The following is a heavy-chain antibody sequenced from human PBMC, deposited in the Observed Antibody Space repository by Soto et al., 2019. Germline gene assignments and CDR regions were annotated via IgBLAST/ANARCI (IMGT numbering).Heavy chain of an antibody. CDR1: GFTFSPYE. D-gene: IGHD2-8*01. V-gene: IGHV3-48*03. CDR2: ISSSGSTI. CDR3: VREAPCSNGVCQFDY. Sequence: GSLRLSCAASGFTFSPYEMSWVRQAPGKGLEWISYISSSGSTIHYADSVKGRFSISRDNAKKSLFLQMNSLRAEDTAVYYCVREAPCSNGVCQFDYWGRGTLVTVSS. J-gene: IGHJ4*02.